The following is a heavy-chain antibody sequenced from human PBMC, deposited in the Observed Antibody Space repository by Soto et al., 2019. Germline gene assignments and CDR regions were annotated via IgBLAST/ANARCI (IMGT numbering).Heavy chain of an antibody. J-gene: IGHJ4*02. V-gene: IGHV3-23*01. CDR3: AKGPLYSSSWY. D-gene: IGHD6-13*01. CDR2: ISGSGGST. CDR1: GFTFSSYA. Sequence: GGSLRLSCAASGFTFSSYAMSWVRQAPGEGLEWVSAISGSGGSTYYADSVKGRFTISRDNSKNTLYLQMNSLRAEDTAVYYCAKGPLYSSSWYWGQGTLVTVSS.